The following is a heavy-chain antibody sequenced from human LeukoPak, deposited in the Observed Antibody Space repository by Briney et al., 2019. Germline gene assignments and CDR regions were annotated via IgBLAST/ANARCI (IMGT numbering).Heavy chain of an antibody. CDR1: GFTFSSYA. V-gene: IGHV3-23*01. CDR2: ISGSGGST. D-gene: IGHD6-19*01. CDR3: AKDFSYSSGWYSG. J-gene: IGHJ3*01. Sequence: GGSLRLXCAASGFTFSSYAMSWVRQAPGKGLESVSAISGSGGSTYYADSVKGRFTISRDNSKNTLYLQMNSLRAEDTAVYYCAKDFSYSSGWYSGWGQGTMVTVSS.